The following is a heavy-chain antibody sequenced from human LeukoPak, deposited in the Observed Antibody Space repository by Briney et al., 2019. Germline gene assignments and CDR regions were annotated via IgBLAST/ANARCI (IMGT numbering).Heavy chain of an antibody. CDR1: GFTFSSYA. D-gene: IGHD2-21*01. Sequence: PGGSLRLSCAASGFTFSSYAMHWVRQAPGKGLEWVAVISYDGSNKYYADSVKGRFTISRDNSKNTLYLQMNSLRAEDTAVYYCARVPRSVVVIAIYYFDYWGQGTLVTVSS. CDR3: ARVPRSVVVIAIYYFDY. CDR2: ISYDGSNK. V-gene: IGHV3-30-3*01. J-gene: IGHJ4*02.